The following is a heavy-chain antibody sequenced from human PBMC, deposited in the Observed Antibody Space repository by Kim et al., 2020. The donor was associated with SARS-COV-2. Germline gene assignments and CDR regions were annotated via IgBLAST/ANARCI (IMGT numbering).Heavy chain of an antibody. Sequence: SETLSLTCTVSGGSISSSSYYWGWIRQPPGKGLEWIGSIYYSGSTYYNPSLKSRVTISVDTSKNQFSLKLSSVTAADTAVYYCARRGYSSSSWYYFDYWGQGTLVTVSS. V-gene: IGHV4-39*01. CDR1: GGSISSSSYY. J-gene: IGHJ4*02. CDR2: IYYSGST. D-gene: IGHD6-6*01. CDR3: ARRGYSSSSWYYFDY.